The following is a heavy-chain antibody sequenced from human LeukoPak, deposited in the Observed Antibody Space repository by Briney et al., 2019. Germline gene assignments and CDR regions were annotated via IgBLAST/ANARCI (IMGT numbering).Heavy chain of an antibody. V-gene: IGHV4-59*08. CDR2: IYYSGST. CDR1: GGSTSSYY. D-gene: IGHD3-22*01. CDR3: ARVPRTYYYDSSGYYFFDY. J-gene: IGHJ4*02. Sequence: PSETLSLTCTVSGGSTSSYYWSWIRQPPGKGLEWIGYIYYSGSTNYNPSLKSRVTISVDTSKNQFSLKLSSVTAADTAVYYCARVPRTYYYDSSGYYFFDYWGQGTLVTVSS.